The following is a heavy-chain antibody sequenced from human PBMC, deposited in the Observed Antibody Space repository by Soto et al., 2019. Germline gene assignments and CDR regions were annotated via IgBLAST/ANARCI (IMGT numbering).Heavy chain of an antibody. D-gene: IGHD3-9*01. J-gene: IGHJ6*02. Sequence: QVQLVESGGGVVQPGRSLRLSCAASGFTFSSYGMHWVRQAPGKGLEWVAVISCDGSNKYYADSVKGRFTISRDNSKNTLYLQMNSLRAEDTAVYYCAKEGQYYDILTGYRSYYGMDVWGQGTTVTVSS. CDR3: AKEGQYYDILTGYRSYYGMDV. CDR1: GFTFSSYG. CDR2: ISCDGSNK. V-gene: IGHV3-30*18.